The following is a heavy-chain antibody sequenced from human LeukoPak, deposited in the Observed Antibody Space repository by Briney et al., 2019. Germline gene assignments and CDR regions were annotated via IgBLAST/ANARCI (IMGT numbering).Heavy chain of an antibody. V-gene: IGHV3-74*01. J-gene: IGHJ3*02. CDR2: INADGRST. CDR1: GFTFSNSW. D-gene: IGHD3-10*01. CDR3: ARDPHGSGSYDSPHDAFDI. Sequence: GGSLRLSCAASGFTFSNSWMHWVRQTPGKGLVWASRINADGRSTSYADSVKGRFTISRDNARSTLFLQMNSLSAEETAVYFCARDPHGSGSYDSPHDAFDIWGQGTMVTVSS.